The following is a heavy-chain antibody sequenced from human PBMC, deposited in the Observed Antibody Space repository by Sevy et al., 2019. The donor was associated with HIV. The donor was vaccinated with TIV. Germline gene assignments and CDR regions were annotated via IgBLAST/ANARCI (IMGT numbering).Heavy chain of an antibody. CDR3: ARQAPRTYYDIRGAFDI. Sequence: SETLSLTCTVSGGSISSGSYYWSWIRQPAGKGLEWIGRNYTSGSTNYNPSLKSRVTISVDTSKNQFSLKLSSVTAADTAVYYCARQAPRTYYDIRGAFDIWGQGTMVTVSS. V-gene: IGHV4-61*02. CDR1: GGSISSGSYY. J-gene: IGHJ3*02. D-gene: IGHD3-9*01. CDR2: NYTSGST.